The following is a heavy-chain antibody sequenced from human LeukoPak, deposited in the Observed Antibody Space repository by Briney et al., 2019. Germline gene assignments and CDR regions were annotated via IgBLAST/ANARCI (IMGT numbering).Heavy chain of an antibody. J-gene: IGHJ5*02. V-gene: IGHV3-23*01. CDR1: GFSFSTYA. D-gene: IGHD4-23*01. Sequence: GGSLRLSCAASGFSFSTYAMSWVRQAPGKGLEWVSTISTSGTNTYYADSVKGRFIISRDNSKNTLYLQMNSLGAEDTAVYYCAKDQSYGGNIGSGFDPWGPGTLVTVSS. CDR2: ISTSGTNT. CDR3: AKDQSYGGNIGSGFDP.